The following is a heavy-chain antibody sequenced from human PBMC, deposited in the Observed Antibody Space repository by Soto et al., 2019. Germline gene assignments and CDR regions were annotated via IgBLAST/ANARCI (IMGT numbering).Heavy chain of an antibody. Sequence: EVQVLESGGGLVQPGGSLRLSCAASGFTFSSYAMSWVRQAPGKGLEWVSAISGSGGSTYYADSVKGRFTISRDNSKNTLYLQMNSLRAEDTAVYYCAKTKWPVRGVSDYWGQGTLVTVSS. D-gene: IGHD3-10*02. J-gene: IGHJ4*02. CDR3: AKTKWPVRGVSDY. V-gene: IGHV3-23*01. CDR2: ISGSGGST. CDR1: GFTFSSYA.